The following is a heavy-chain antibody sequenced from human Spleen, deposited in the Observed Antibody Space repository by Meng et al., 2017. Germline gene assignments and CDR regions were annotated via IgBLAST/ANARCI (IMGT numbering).Heavy chain of an antibody. CDR2: INSGSTI. D-gene: IGHD5-12*01. J-gene: IGHJ4*02. CDR3: ARDPSGVATLDY. Sequence: GESLKISCVASGFAFNSYAMAWVRQAPGKGLEWVSYINSGSTIYYADSVKGRFTISRDNAKNSVYLQMNSLRAEDTAVYYCARDPSGVATLDYWGQGTLVTVSS. CDR1: GFAFNSYA. V-gene: IGHV3-48*03.